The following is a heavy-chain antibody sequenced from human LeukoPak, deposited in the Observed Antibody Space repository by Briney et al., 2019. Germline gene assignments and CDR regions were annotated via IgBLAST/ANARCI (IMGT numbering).Heavy chain of an antibody. CDR2: INPNSGGT. CDR1: GYTFTGYY. D-gene: IGHD3-22*01. Sequence: ASVKVSCEASGYTFTGYYMHWVRQAPGQGLEWMGWINPNSGGTNYAQKFQGRVTMTRDTSISTAYMELSRLRSDDTAVYYCARDYYYDSSGYYSVDYWGQGTLVTVSS. V-gene: IGHV1-2*02. CDR3: ARDYYYDSSGYYSVDY. J-gene: IGHJ4*02.